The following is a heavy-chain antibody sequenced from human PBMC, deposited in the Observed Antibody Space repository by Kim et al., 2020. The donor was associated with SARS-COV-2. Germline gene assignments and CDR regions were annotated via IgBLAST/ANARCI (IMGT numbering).Heavy chain of an antibody. V-gene: IGHV1-46*01. J-gene: IGHJ1*01. CDR3: ARAAPVSLSAAATQHFQH. CDR1: GYTFTNYY. CDR2: INPSGGST. D-gene: IGHD2-15*01. Sequence: ASVKVSCKASGYTFTNYYMHWVRQAPGQGLEWMGIINPSGGSTSYAQKFQGRVTMTRDTSTSTVHMELSSLRSEDTAVYYCARAAPVSLSAAATQHFQHWGQGTLVTVS.